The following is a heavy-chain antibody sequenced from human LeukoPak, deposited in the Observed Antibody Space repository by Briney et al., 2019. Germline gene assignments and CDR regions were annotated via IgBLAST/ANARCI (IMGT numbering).Heavy chain of an antibody. CDR1: GFTFSSYE. V-gene: IGHV3-48*03. CDR2: ISSSGSTI. Sequence: PGGSLRLSCAASGFTFSSYEMNWVRQAPGKGLEWVSYISSSGSTIYYADSVKGRFTISRDNAKNSLYLQMNSLRAEDTALYYCARDRSTNYLDYWGPGTLVTVSS. CDR3: ARDRSTNYLDY. J-gene: IGHJ4*02. D-gene: IGHD2-2*01.